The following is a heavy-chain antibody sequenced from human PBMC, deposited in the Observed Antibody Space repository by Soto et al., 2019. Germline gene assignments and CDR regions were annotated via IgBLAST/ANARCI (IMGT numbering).Heavy chain of an antibody. Sequence: SETLSLTCTVSYGSIGTYCWSWIRKPPGKGLEWIGYIYYSGTTNYNPSLKSRVTIFLDTSKNQFSLRLSSVTAADTAVYYCARGRGGTYDAFDIWGQGTLVTVSS. D-gene: IGHD1-26*01. CDR1: YGSIGTYC. CDR2: IYYSGTT. CDR3: ARGRGGTYDAFDI. V-gene: IGHV4-59*01. J-gene: IGHJ3*02.